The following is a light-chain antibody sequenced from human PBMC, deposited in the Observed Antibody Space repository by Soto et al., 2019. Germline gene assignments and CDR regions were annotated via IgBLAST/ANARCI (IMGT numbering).Light chain of an antibody. CDR2: DAS. Sequence: DIQMTQSPSSLSASVGDRVTITCQASQDIRNSLNWYQQKPGKAPKLLIYDASNLETGVPSRFSGSGSGTAFIFTISSLQPEDIATYYCQHCDSLPLTFGQGTRLE. CDR3: QHCDSLPLT. J-gene: IGKJ5*01. V-gene: IGKV1-33*01. CDR1: QDIRNS.